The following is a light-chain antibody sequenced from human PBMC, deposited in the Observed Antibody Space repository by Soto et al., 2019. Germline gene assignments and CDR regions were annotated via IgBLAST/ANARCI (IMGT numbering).Light chain of an antibody. CDR3: CSYTTSSTYV. CDR1: SSDVGGYNY. Sequence: QSVLTQPASVSGSPGQSIAIYCPGTSSDVGGYNYVSWYQQHPGKAPKLMIYDVSNRPSGVSNRFSGSKSGNTASLTISGLQAEDEADYYCCSYTTSSTYVFGTGTKVTVL. V-gene: IGLV2-14*01. J-gene: IGLJ1*01. CDR2: DVS.